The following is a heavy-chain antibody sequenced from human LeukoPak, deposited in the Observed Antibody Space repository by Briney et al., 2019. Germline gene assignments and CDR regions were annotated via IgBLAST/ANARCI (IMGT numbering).Heavy chain of an antibody. J-gene: IGHJ4*02. Sequence: GGSLRLSCSASRFTFSSYTMNWVRQAPGKGLEWVSSIDPSSTYIYYADSVKGRFTISRDNAKNSLYLQMNSLRAEDTALYYCVGYYYGSGYYFDYWGQGTLVTVSS. CDR1: RFTFSSYT. CDR3: VGYYYGSGYYFDY. V-gene: IGHV3-21*04. CDR2: IDPSSTYI. D-gene: IGHD3-10*01.